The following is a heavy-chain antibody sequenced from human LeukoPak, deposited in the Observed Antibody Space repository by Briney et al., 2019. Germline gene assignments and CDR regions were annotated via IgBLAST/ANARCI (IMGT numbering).Heavy chain of an antibody. CDR2: ISWNGRNT. CDR3: AGVQQYDKFDY. D-gene: IGHD3-22*01. J-gene: IGHJ4*02. V-gene: IGHV3-20*04. Sequence: GGSLRLSCAASGFTFDDYDVNWVRQAPGKGLEWVSGISWNGRNTAYAESLKGRFTISRDNAKNSLYLQMNSLRAEDTAFYYCAGVQQYDKFDYWGQGTLVTVSS. CDR1: GFTFDDYD.